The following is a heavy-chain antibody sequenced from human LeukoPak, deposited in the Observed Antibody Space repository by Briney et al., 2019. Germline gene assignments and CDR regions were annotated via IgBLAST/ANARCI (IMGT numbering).Heavy chain of an antibody. CDR2: ISGTGSAT. Sequence: PGGSLRPSRAASGFTFSNYAMNWVRQAPGKGLEWVSAISGTGSATYYADSVKGRFTISKDNSKNTLYLQINSLRVEDTAVYYCAKGGPNYYGSGSEIDQWGQGTLVTVSS. CDR3: AKGGPNYYGSGSEIDQ. J-gene: IGHJ4*02. CDR1: GFTFSNYA. V-gene: IGHV3-23*01. D-gene: IGHD3-10*01.